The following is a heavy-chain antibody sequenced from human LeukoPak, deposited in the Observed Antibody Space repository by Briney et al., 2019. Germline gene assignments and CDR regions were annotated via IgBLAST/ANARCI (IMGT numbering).Heavy chain of an antibody. CDR1: GFXXSSXX. D-gene: IGHD3-10*01. Sequence: GFXXSSXXXXWVRQAPGKXXEWVSYISSSGSTIYYADSVKGRFTISRDNAKNSLYLQMNSLRAEDTAVYYCARERGLDYWGQGTLVTVSS. CDR3: ARERGLDY. V-gene: IGHV3-48*03. CDR2: ISSSGSTI. J-gene: IGHJ4*02.